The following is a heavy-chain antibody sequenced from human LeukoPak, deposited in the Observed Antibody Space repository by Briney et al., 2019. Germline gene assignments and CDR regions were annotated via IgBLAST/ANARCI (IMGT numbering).Heavy chain of an antibody. CDR3: ARDRGRATLFDY. V-gene: IGHV1-46*01. J-gene: IGHJ4*02. CDR2: IYPRDGST. Sequence: ASVKVSCKASGYTFTSNYIHWVRQAPGQGLEWMGMIYPRDGSTSYAQKFQGRVTVTRDTSTSTVHMELSGLRSEDTAVYYCARDRGRATLFDYWGQGTLVTVSS. D-gene: IGHD1-26*01. CDR1: GYTFTSNY.